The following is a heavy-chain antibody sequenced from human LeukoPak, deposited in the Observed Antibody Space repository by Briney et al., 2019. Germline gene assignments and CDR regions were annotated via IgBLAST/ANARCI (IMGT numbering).Heavy chain of an antibody. Sequence: GGSLRLSFVASGFTFSRYWMHWVGQAARKGLEGVSRSNGDGSSTSYADSVKGRFTISRDNAKNTVYLQRNSLRVEDTAVYYCIRDFGSVGATNAFDIWGQGTMVTVSS. CDR1: GFTFSRYW. V-gene: IGHV3-74*01. J-gene: IGHJ3*02. CDR3: IRDFGSVGATNAFDI. CDR2: SNGDGSST. D-gene: IGHD1-26*01.